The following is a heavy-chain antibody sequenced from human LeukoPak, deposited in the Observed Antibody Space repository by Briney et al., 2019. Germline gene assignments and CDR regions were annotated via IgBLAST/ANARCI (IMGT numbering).Heavy chain of an antibody. J-gene: IGHJ6*02. CDR2: IIPILGIA. CDR3: ASDILTRPNYYYYGMDV. V-gene: IGHV1-69*04. CDR1: GGTFSSYA. D-gene: IGHD3-9*01. Sequence: ASVKVSCKASGGTFSSYAISWVRQAPGQGLEWMGRIIPILGIANYAQKFQGRVTITADKSTSTAYMELSSLRSEDTAVYYCASDILTRPNYYYYGMDVWVQGTTVTVSS.